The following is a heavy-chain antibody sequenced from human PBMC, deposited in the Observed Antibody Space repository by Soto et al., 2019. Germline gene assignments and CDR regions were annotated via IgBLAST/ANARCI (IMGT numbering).Heavy chain of an antibody. D-gene: IGHD6-13*01. CDR2: IGGYNGNT. Sequence: VQSGGEVKKPGASVKVSCKASGYTFSNNGFTWVRQAPGQGLEWMGWIGGYNGNTNYAPKFQGRVTMTADTSTSTAHMELRGLRSDDTAVYYCATAIAATGPADSWGQGTLGTVSS. V-gene: IGHV1-18*01. CDR3: ATAIAATGPADS. J-gene: IGHJ4*02. CDR1: GYTFSNNG.